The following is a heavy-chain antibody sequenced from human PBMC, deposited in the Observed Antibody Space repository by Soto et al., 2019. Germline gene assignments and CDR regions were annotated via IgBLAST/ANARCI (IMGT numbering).Heavy chain of an antibody. Sequence: QMVQSGAEVKKPGSSVKVSCTASGDTFSRSTLSWVRQAPGQGLEWMGRTIPILSMSDYAQKFQGRVSITADKSTSTVYMELSRLRSEDTAVYYCATNYGLGSAHVDNWGQGTLVTVS. CDR1: GDTFSRST. D-gene: IGHD3-10*01. V-gene: IGHV1-69*02. CDR3: ATNYGLGSAHVDN. J-gene: IGHJ4*02. CDR2: TIPILSMS.